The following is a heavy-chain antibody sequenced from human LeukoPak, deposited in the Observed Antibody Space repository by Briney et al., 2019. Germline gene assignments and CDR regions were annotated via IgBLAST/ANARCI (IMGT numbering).Heavy chain of an antibody. V-gene: IGHV3-48*03. CDR2: ISSSGSTI. CDR1: GFTFNSFE. CDR3: ARGDFSSGWYYKYFQH. D-gene: IGHD6-19*01. J-gene: IGHJ1*01. Sequence: PGGSLRLSCAASGFTFNSFEMNWVRQAPGKGLEWVSYISSSGSTIHYADSVKGRFTISRDDAKNSLYLQMNSLRAEDTAFYYCARGDFSSGWYYKYFQHWGQGTLVTVSS.